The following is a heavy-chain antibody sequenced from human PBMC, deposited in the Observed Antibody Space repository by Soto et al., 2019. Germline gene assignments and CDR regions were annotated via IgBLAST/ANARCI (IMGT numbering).Heavy chain of an antibody. D-gene: IGHD3-10*01. V-gene: IGHV3-23*01. CDR2: VLQSGDGT. CDR3: VRDYYHISGSHYDIPLDS. Sequence: GGSLRLSCAASGFIFNNYAMTWVRQAPGKGPEWVSTVLQSGDGTFYADSVRGRFIISRDNSKDTLYLQMTSLRAEDTAVYQCVRDYYHISGSHYDIPLDSWGQGTLVTVSS. J-gene: IGHJ4*02. CDR1: GFIFNNYA.